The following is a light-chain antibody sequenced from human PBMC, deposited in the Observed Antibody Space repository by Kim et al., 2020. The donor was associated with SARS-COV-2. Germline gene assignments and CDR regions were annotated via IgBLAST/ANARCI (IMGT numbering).Light chain of an antibody. J-gene: IGLJ2*01. V-gene: IGLV2-18*02. CDR2: EVS. CDR3: SSFVTSRNFVL. CDR1: NRDVGYSSR. Sequence: QSVTIPSPGTNRDVGYSSRVSSYQVSPGTAPKLIVYEVSTRPSGVPQRFSGSKSGNTASLTISGLQDDDEADYYCSSFVTSRNFVLFGGGTQLTVL.